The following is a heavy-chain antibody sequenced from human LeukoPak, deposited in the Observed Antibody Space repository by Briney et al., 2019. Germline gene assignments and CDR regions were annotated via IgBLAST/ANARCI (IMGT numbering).Heavy chain of an antibody. V-gene: IGHV3-23*01. J-gene: IGHJ6*02. CDR3: AKVSRGYCPGGTCYYFYGLDV. Sequence: GGSLRLSCVASGFTFGSYAMSWVRQAPGKGLEWVSSVFGSGGSTFYADSVKGGFTISRENSKNTLYLQMNSLRVEDTALYYCAKVSRGYCPGGTCYYFYGLDVWGQGTTVTVSS. CDR2: VFGSGGST. CDR1: GFTFGSYA. D-gene: IGHD2-8*02.